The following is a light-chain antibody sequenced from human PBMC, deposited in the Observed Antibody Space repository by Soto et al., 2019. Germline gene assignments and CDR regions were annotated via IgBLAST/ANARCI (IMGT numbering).Light chain of an antibody. CDR1: QSVSSSY. J-gene: IGKJ2*01. Sequence: EIVLTQSPGTLSLSPGERATLSCRASQSVSSSYLAWYQQKPGQAPRLLIYGASSMATGIPDRFSGSGSGTDFTVTISRLEPEDFAVYYCQQYGSSPYTCGQGTKVEIK. CDR2: GAS. CDR3: QQYGSSPYT. V-gene: IGKV3-20*01.